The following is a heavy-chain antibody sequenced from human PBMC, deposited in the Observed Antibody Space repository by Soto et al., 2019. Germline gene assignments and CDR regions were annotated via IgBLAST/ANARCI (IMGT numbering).Heavy chain of an antibody. CDR2: ISYDGRDK. CDR3: ARSAGGSYPHYDY. V-gene: IGHV3-30*04. CDR1: GFTFSSYA. J-gene: IGHJ4*02. D-gene: IGHD1-26*01. Sequence: HPVGSLRLSCAASGFTFSSYAMHWVRQAPGTGLEWVAVISYDGRDKYYPDSVKGRFTISRDNSKNTLYLQMNSLRAEDTAVYYCARSAGGSYPHYDYCGQGTLVTVSS.